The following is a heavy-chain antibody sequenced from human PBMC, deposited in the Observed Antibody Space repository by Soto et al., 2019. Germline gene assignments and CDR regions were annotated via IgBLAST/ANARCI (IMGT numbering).Heavy chain of an antibody. V-gene: IGHV4-4*07. CDR2: MYHTGTT. D-gene: IGHD5-12*01. CDR1: GGSISRYY. Sequence: SETLSLTCSVSGGSISRYYWSWIRQPAGKRLEWIGRMYHTGTTDYNPSLKRRLSMSVDTSKNQFSLRLSSVTAADTALYYCARDVGYTGYEQGNPFDLWGQGTMVT. J-gene: IGHJ3*01. CDR3: ARDVGYTGYEQGNPFDL.